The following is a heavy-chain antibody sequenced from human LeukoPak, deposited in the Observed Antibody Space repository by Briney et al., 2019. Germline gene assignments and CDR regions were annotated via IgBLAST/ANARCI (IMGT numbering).Heavy chain of an antibody. CDR3: AKDWVRPIHMGPIDY. CDR1: GFTFSSYG. CDR2: IRYDGSNK. J-gene: IGHJ4*02. Sequence: GGSLRLSCAASGFTFSSYGMHWVRQAPGKGLEWVAFIRYDGSNKYYADSVKGRFTISRDNSKNTLYLQMNSLRAEDTAVYYCAKDWVRPIHMGPIDYWGQGTLVTVSS. D-gene: IGHD3-10*01. V-gene: IGHV3-30*02.